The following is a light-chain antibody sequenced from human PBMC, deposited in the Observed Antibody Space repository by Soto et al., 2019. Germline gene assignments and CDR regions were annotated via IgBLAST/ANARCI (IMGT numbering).Light chain of an antibody. J-gene: IGKJ1*01. V-gene: IGKV3-20*01. CDR2: ATS. Sequence: EIVLTQSPGTLSLSPGERATLSCRASQSVSSSYLAWHQQKPGQPPRLVMYATSSRATGIPARFSGSGSGTDFTLTISRLEPEDFAVYYCQQYGSSSWTFGQGTKVDIK. CDR3: QQYGSSSWT. CDR1: QSVSSSY.